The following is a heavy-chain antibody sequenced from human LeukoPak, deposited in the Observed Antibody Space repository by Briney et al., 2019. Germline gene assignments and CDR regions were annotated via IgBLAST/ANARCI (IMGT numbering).Heavy chain of an antibody. CDR3: AKFHTVTTTY. CDR1: GFTFSRYW. Sequence: GGSLRLSCAASGFTFSRYWMHWVRQAPGKGLEWVSGISGSGDSTYYADSVKGRFTISRDNSKNTLYVQMNSLRAEDTAVYYCAKFHTVTTTYWGQGTLVTVSS. D-gene: IGHD4-11*01. J-gene: IGHJ4*02. V-gene: IGHV3-23*01. CDR2: ISGSGDST.